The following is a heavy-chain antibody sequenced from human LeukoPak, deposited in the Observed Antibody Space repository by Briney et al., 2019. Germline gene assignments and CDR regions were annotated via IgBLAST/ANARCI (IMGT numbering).Heavy chain of an antibody. CDR1: GGTFSSYA. D-gene: IGHD7-27*01. CDR3: ARDGFLTGVSYFDY. CDR2: IIPIFGTA. V-gene: IGHV1-69*05. Sequence: SVKVSCKASGGTFSSYAISWVRQAPGQGLEWMGGIIPIFGTANYAQKFQGRVTITTDESTSTAYMELSSLRSEDTAVYYCARDGFLTGVSYFDYWGQGTLVTVSS. J-gene: IGHJ4*02.